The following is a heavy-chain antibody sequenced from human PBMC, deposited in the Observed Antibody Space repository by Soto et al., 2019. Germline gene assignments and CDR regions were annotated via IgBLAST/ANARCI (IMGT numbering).Heavy chain of an antibody. D-gene: IGHD3-22*01. CDR3: AKVLGPNYYDSSGYYPFDY. V-gene: IGHV3-23*01. Sequence: GGSLRLSCAASGFTFSSYAMSWVRQAPGKGLEWVSAISGSGGSTYYADSVKGRFTISRDNSKNTLYLQMNSLRAEDTAVYYCAKVLGPNYYDSSGYYPFDYWGQGSLVTVSS. CDR2: ISGSGGST. J-gene: IGHJ4*02. CDR1: GFTFSSYA.